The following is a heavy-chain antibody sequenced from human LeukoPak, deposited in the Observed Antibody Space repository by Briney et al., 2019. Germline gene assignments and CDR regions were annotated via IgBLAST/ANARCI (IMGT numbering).Heavy chain of an antibody. V-gene: IGHV4-34*01. D-gene: IGHD2-2*02. CDR2: INHSGST. Sequence: PSETLSLTCAVYGGSFSGYYWSWIRQPPGKGLEWIGEINHSGSTNYNPSLKSRVTISVDTSKNQFSLKLSSVTAADTAVYYCARVRGVPAAIPWGVHLVDYWGQGTLVTVSS. J-gene: IGHJ4*02. CDR1: GGSFSGYY. CDR3: ARVRGVPAAIPWGVHLVDY.